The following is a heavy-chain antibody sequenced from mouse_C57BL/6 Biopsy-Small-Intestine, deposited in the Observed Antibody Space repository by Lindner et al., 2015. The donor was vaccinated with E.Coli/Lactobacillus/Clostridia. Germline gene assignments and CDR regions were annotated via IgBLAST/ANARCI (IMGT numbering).Heavy chain of an antibody. D-gene: IGHD2-1*01. Sequence: VQLQESGPELVKPGASVKISCKASGYAFSSSWMNWVKQRPGKGLEWIGRIYPGDGNTNYNEEFMGKATLTADKSSSTVYMQLSSLTSEDTAVYYCARSGNYGYFDVWGTGTTVTVSS. V-gene: IGHV1-82*01. CDR2: IYPGDGNT. CDR3: ARSGNYGYFDV. J-gene: IGHJ1*03. CDR1: GYAFSSSW.